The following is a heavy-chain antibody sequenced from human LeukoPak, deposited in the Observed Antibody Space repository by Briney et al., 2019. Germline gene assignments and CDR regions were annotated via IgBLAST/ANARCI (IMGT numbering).Heavy chain of an antibody. CDR2: IIPIFGTA. D-gene: IGHD3-9*01. Sequence: SVKVSCKASGGTFSSYAISWVRQAPGQGLEWMGGIIPIFGTANYAQKFQGRVTITTDESTSTAYMELSSLRSEYTAVYHCASGDILTGGDYWGQGTLVTVSS. CDR1: GGTFSSYA. V-gene: IGHV1-69*05. J-gene: IGHJ4*02. CDR3: ASGDILTGGDY.